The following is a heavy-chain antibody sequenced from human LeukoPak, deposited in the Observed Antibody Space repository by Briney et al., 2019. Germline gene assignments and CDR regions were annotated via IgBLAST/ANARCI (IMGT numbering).Heavy chain of an antibody. D-gene: IGHD6-19*01. CDR1: GFTFSSYA. J-gene: IGHJ4*02. CDR2: ISGSGGST. CDR3: AKDLPRPQWLGYFDY. V-gene: IGHV3-23*01. Sequence: GGSLRLSCAASGFTFSSYAMSWVRQALGKGLEWVSAISGSGGSTYYADSVKGRFTISRDNSKNTLYLQMNSLRAEDTAVYYCAKDLPRPQWLGYFDYWGQGTLVTVSS.